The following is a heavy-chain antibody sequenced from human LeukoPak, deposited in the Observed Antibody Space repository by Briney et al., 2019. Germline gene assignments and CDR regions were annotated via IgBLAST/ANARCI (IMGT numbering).Heavy chain of an antibody. J-gene: IGHJ4*02. CDR3: AGGGYQCTNGVCYEY. V-gene: IGHV4-4*07. CDR2: IHTSGST. Sequence: PSETLSLTCTVSGGSITTYYRTWIRQPAGKGLECIWRIHTSGSTTYNPSLTSRVTMSVEKSKNQLSLKLNSVTAADTAVYYCAGGGYQCTNGVCYEYWGQGTLVTVSS. D-gene: IGHD2-8*01. CDR1: GGSITTYY.